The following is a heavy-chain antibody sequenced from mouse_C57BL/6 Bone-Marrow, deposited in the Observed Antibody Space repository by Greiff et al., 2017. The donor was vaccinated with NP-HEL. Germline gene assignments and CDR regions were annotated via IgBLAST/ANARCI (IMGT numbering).Heavy chain of an antibody. Sequence: EVKLVESGGGLVQPGESLKLSCESNEYEFPSHDLSWVRKTPEKRLELVAAINSDGGSTYYPDNMERRFIISRDNTKKTLYLQMSSLRSEDTALYYCARGAIVTGDYFDYWGQGTTLTVSS. CDR3: ARGAIVTGDYFDY. J-gene: IGHJ2*01. CDR2: INSDGGST. CDR1: EYEFPSHD. V-gene: IGHV5-2*01. D-gene: IGHD2-5*01.